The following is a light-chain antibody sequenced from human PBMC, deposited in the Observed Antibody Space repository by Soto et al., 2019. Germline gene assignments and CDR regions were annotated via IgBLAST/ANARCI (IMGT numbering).Light chain of an antibody. Sequence: DIQMTQSPSSLSASVGDRVTINCRASQSISTYLNCYQQKPGKAPKLLIYAASSLHSGVPSRFSGSGSGTTFTLIINNVEPEDFATYYCQESYSDPPRDTFGQGTRLEIK. CDR1: QSISTY. CDR2: AAS. CDR3: QESYSDPPRDT. V-gene: IGKV1-39*01. J-gene: IGKJ5*01.